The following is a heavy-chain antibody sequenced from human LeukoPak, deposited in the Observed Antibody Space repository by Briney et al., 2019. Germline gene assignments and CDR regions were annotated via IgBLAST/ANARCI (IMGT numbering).Heavy chain of an antibody. CDR1: GGSISSSSYY. CDR2: IYYSGST. J-gene: IGHJ5*02. V-gene: IGHV4-61*05. D-gene: IGHD2-21*02. CDR3: AGGTLAYCGGDCYGLDP. Sequence: SETLSLTCTVSGGSISSSSYYWGWIRQPPGKGLEWIGYIYYSGSTNYNPSLKSRVTISVDTSKNQFSLKLSPVTAADTAVYYCAGGTLAYCGGDCYGLDPWGQGTLVTVSS.